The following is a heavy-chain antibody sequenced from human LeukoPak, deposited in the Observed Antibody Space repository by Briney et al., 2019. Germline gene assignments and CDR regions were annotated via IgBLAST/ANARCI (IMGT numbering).Heavy chain of an antibody. Sequence: ASVKVSCKASGYTFTGYYMHWVRQAPGQGLEWMGWINPNSGGTNYAQKFQGRVTVTRDTSISTAYMELSRLRSDDTAVYYCARELPIAAVYYYYYYMDVWGKGTTVTVSS. CDR3: ARELPIAAVYYYYYYMDV. D-gene: IGHD6-6*01. CDR2: INPNSGGT. J-gene: IGHJ6*03. CDR1: GYTFTGYY. V-gene: IGHV1-2*02.